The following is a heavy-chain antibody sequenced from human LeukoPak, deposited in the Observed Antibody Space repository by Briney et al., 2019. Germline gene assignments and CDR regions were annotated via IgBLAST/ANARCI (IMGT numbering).Heavy chain of an antibody. CDR1: GGSVSSGGYY. D-gene: IGHD6-6*01. J-gene: IGHJ4*02. CDR3: ARGSNYFDY. CDR2: VFDSGRT. V-gene: IGHV4-61*08. Sequence: PSETLSLTCTVSGGSVSSGGYYWSWIRQPPGKGLEWIGYVFDSGRTNYNPSPRSRVTISVDTSKNQFSLKLTSVTAADTAVYYCARGSNYFDYWGQGTLVTVSS.